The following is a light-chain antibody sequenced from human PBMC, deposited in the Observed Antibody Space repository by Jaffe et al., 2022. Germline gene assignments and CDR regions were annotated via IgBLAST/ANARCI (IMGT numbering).Light chain of an antibody. J-gene: IGLJ2*01. CDR1: SLRSYY. CDR2: GKN. Sequence: SSELTQDPAVSVALGQTVRITCQGDSLRSYYASWYQQKPGQAPVLVIYGKNNRPSGIPDRFSGSSSGNTASLTITGAQAEDEADYYCNSRDSSGSCVVFGGGTKLTVL. V-gene: IGLV3-19*01. CDR3: NSRDSSGSCVV.